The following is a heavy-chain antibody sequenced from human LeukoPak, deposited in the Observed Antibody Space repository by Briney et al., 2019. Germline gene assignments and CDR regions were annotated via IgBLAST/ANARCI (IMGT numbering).Heavy chain of an antibody. CDR3: ARAQVVKYGMDG. J-gene: IGHJ6*02. Sequence: SQTLSLTCTVSGGSISSGDYYWNWIRQPPGKGLEWIGYIYYSGSTYYNPSLKSRVTISVDTSKNQFSLKLSSVTAADTAVYYCARAQVVKYGMDGWGQGTTVTVSS. CDR1: GGSISSGDYY. CDR2: IYYSGST. D-gene: IGHD3-22*01. V-gene: IGHV4-30-4*01.